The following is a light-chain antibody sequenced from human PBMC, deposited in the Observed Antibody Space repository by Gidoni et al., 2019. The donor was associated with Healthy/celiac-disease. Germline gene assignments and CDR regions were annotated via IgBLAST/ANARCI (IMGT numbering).Light chain of an antibody. CDR1: QSVRSSY. CDR3: QQYGSSPYS. J-gene: IGKJ2*03. V-gene: IGKV3-20*01. CDR2: GAS. Sequence: EIVLTQSPGTLSLSPGDRATLSCRASQSVRSSYLAWYQQKPGQAPRLLIYGASSRATGIPDRFSGSGSGTDFTLTISRLEPEDFAVYYCQQYGSSPYSFGQXTKLEIK.